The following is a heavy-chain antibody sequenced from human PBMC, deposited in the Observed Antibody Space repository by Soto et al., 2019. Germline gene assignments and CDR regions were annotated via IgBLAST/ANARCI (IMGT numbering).Heavy chain of an antibody. J-gene: IGHJ4*02. Sequence: GGSLRLSCAGSGLTFSIYWMTWVRQAPGKGLEWVASMAEDGSEIYYVDSVEGRFTISRDNAKNSLYLQMNSPRDEDTAVYYCATGSAGYYYGWGQGTLVTVSS. CDR2: MAEDGSEI. V-gene: IGHV3-7*01. CDR3: ATGSAGYYYG. D-gene: IGHD3-22*01. CDR1: GLTFSIYW.